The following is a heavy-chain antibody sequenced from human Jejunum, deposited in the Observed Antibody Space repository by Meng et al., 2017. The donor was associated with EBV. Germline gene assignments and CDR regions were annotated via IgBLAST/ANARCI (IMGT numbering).Heavy chain of an antibody. V-gene: IGHV1-8*01. D-gene: IGHD3-9*01. CDR3: MGGAGFEGRGWCDP. Sequence: LYGGGVEMAKPSETLSCKWSGYAVTYHGINWRRQPPGQGHGWVGCRNINSGGRSYSHKFQGRLTTTTVTTINTAYMEQSSLVSEDTALFYCMGGAGFEGRGWCDPWGQGTLVTVSS. J-gene: IGHJ5*02. CDR2: RNINSGGR. CDR1: GYAVTYHG.